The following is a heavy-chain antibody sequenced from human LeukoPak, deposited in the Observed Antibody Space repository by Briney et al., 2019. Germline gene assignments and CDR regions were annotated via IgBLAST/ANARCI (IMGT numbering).Heavy chain of an antibody. D-gene: IGHD3-16*01. CDR2: ISGSGDST. J-gene: IGHJ4*02. Sequence: GGPLRLSCAASGIIFSRYAMSWVRQAPGKGLEWVSTISGSGDSTYYADSLKGRFTISRDNSKNTVYLQMNSLRAEDTARYYCARVWVHWGQGTLVTVSS. V-gene: IGHV3-23*01. CDR3: ARVWVH. CDR1: GIIFSRYA.